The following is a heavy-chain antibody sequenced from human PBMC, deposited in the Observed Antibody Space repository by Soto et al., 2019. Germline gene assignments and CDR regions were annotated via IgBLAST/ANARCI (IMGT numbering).Heavy chain of an antibody. Sequence: GEALKISCKRSGYSFTSYWIGWVRQMPGKGLEWMGIIYPGDSDTRYSPSFQGQVTISADKSISTAYLQWSSLKASDTVMYYCDGRAPIRMDVRAQRTTVPVSS. CDR3: DGRAPIRMDV. CDR2: IYPGDSDT. V-gene: IGHV5-51*01. J-gene: IGHJ6*02. CDR1: GYSFTSYW.